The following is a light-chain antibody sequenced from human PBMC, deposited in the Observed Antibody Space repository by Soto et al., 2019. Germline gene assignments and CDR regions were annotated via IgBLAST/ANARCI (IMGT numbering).Light chain of an antibody. V-gene: IGKV1-5*01. CDR2: DAS. CDR1: QSTSSY. CDR3: QQYNSYSEA. J-gene: IGKJ1*01. Sequence: DIQMTQSPSTLSAALGDRVTITCRASQSTSSYLAWYQQKPGKAPKLLIYDASSLESGVPSRFSGSGSGTEFTLTISSLQPDDFATYYCQQYNSYSEAFGQGTKVDI.